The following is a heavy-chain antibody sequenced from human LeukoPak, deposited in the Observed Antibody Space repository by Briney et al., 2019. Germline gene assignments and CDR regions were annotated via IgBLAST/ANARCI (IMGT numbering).Heavy chain of an antibody. CDR2: ISGSGGST. CDR3: AKTQYYYDSSGYYGY. Sequence: GGSLRLSCAASGFTFSNYAMSWVRQAPGKGLEWVSAISGSGGSTYYADSVKGRFTISRDNSKNTLYLQMNSLRAEDTAVYYCAKTQYYYDSSGYYGYWGQGTLVTVSS. CDR1: GFTFSNYA. D-gene: IGHD3-22*01. J-gene: IGHJ4*02. V-gene: IGHV3-23*01.